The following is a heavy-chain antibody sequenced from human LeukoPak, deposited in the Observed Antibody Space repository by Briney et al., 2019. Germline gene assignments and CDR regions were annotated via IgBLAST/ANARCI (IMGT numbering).Heavy chain of an antibody. D-gene: IGHD3-22*01. V-gene: IGHV4-34*01. Sequence: PSETLSLTCAVYGGSFSGYYWSWIRQPPGKGLEWIGEINHSGSTNYNPSLKSRVTISVDTSKNQFSLKLSSVTAADTAVYYCARRGRVSYYDSSGYTALWFQHWGQGTLVIVSS. CDR2: INHSGST. J-gene: IGHJ1*01. CDR1: GGSFSGYY. CDR3: ARRGRVSYYDSSGYTALWFQH.